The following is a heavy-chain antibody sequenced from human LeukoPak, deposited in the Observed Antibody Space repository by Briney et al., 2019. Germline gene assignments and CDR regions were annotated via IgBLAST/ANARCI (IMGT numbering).Heavy chain of an antibody. CDR2: ISGSGGST. Sequence: GGSLRLSCVASGFTFSTYGMSWVRQAPGKGLEWVSAISGSGGSTYYADSVKGRFTISRDNSKNTLFLQMNSLRAEDAAVYYCAKAPGTSCSGVYCYPFDHWGQGTLVTVSS. D-gene: IGHD2-15*01. CDR1: GFTFSTYG. CDR3: AKAPGTSCSGVYCYPFDH. J-gene: IGHJ4*02. V-gene: IGHV3-23*01.